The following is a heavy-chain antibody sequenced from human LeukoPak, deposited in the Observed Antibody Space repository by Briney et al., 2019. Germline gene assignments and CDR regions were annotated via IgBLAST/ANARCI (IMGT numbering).Heavy chain of an antibody. D-gene: IGHD1-20*01. CDR1: GFTFSSYS. V-gene: IGHV3-33*08. CDR3: ARGRWYNWNDGGGAFDI. J-gene: IGHJ3*02. Sequence: GGSLRLSCAASGFTFSSYSMNWVRQAPGKGLEWVAVIWYDGSNKYYADSVKGRFTISRDNSKNTLYLQMNSLRAEDTAVYYCARGRWYNWNDGGGAFDIWGQGTMVTVSS. CDR2: IWYDGSNK.